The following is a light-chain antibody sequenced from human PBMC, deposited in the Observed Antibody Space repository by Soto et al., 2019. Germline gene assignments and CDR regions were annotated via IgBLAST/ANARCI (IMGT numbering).Light chain of an antibody. V-gene: IGLV2-14*01. CDR3: SSYTSSSTQV. CDR2: EVS. J-gene: IGLJ1*01. Sequence: QSVLTQPASVSGSPGQSITISCTGTSSDVGGYNYVSWYQQHPGKAPKLMIYEVSNRPSGVSNRFSGSKSGNTVPLTISGLQAEDEADYYCSSYTSSSTQVFGTGTKVTVL. CDR1: SSDVGGYNY.